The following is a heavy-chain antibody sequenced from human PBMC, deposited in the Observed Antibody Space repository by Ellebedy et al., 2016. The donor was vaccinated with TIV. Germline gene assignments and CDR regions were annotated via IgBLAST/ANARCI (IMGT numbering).Heavy chain of an antibody. D-gene: IGHD3-10*01. V-gene: IGHV3-64D*06. CDR1: GFTFSSYA. J-gene: IGHJ5*02. CDR3: VKGGLRLLLWFGES. CDR2: ISSNGGST. Sequence: GESLKISCSASGFTFSSYAMHWVRQAPGKGLEYVSAISSNGGSTYYADSVKGRFTISRDNSKNTLYLQMSSLRAEDTAVYYCVKGGLRLLLWFGESWGQGTLVTVSS.